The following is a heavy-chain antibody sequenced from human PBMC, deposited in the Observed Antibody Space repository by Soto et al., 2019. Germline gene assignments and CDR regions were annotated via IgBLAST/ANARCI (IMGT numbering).Heavy chain of an antibody. CDR1: GYTFTSYD. J-gene: IGHJ4*02. D-gene: IGHD6-13*01. Sequence: ASVKVSCKASGYTFTSYDINWVRQANGQGLEWMGWMNPNSGNTGYAQKFQGRVTMTRNTSISTAYMELSSLRSEDTAVYYCARGLRRSSWYNYWGQGTLVTVSS. CDR2: MNPNSGNT. V-gene: IGHV1-8*01. CDR3: ARGLRRSSWYNY.